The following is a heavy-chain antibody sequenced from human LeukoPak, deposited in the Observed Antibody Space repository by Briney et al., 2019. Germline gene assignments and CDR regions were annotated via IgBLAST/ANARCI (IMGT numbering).Heavy chain of an antibody. CDR2: ISPYGGAT. D-gene: IGHD3-9*01. J-gene: IGHJ4*02. V-gene: IGHV1-18*01. CDR1: GYSFTTYG. CDR3: ARDTDWTVDY. Sequence: ASVKVSCKASGYSFTTYGITWVRRAPGQGLEWMGWISPYGGATQYAQNLQDRVSMTTDTSTNTAHIEVRSLKSDDTAIYYCARDTDWTVDYWGQGTLVTVS.